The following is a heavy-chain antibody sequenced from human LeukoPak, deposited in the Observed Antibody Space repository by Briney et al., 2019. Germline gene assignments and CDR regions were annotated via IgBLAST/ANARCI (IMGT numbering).Heavy chain of an antibody. Sequence: ASVKVSCKASGYTFTNYGISWVRQAPGQGLEWMGWISVYNGNTNYAQKFQGRVTMTTDTSTTTSYMELRSLRSDDTAVYYCARYGVALYWYFDLWGRGTLVTVSS. CDR1: GYTFTNYG. D-gene: IGHD2-15*01. V-gene: IGHV1-18*01. J-gene: IGHJ2*01. CDR2: ISVYNGNT. CDR3: ARYGVALYWYFDL.